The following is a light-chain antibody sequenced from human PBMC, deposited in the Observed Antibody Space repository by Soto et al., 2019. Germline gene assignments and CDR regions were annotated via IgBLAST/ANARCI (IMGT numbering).Light chain of an antibody. J-gene: IGKJ1*01. CDR2: DAS. V-gene: IGKV3-15*01. Sequence: EIVMTQSPATLSVSPGERATLSCRASQSVSSNLAWYQQNPGQAPRLLIYDASTRATGIPARFSGSGSGTEFTLTISSLQSEDFAVYYCQQYNNWPQTFGQGTKVEIK. CDR1: QSVSSN. CDR3: QQYNNWPQT.